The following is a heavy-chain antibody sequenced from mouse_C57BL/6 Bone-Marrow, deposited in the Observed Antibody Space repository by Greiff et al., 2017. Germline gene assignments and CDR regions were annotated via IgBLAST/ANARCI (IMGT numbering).Heavy chain of an antibody. CDR1: GFSLTSYA. J-gene: IGHJ1*03. Sequence: VKLVESGPGLVAPSPSLSITCTVSGFSLTSYAISWVRQPPGQGLEGLGVIWPGGGTNYNSALNSILSISKDNSKSPVFLKMNSQRTDDTARYYCASESGYWYFDVWGTGTTVTVSS. V-gene: IGHV2-9-1*01. D-gene: IGHD1-3*01. CDR2: IWPGGGT. CDR3: ASESGYWYFDV.